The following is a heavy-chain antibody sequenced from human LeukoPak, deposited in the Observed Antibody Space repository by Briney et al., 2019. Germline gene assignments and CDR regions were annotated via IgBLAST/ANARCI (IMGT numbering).Heavy chain of an antibody. CDR3: ARGHFEPCDILTGYQGGPGYFDY. V-gene: IGHV1-46*01. D-gene: IGHD3-9*01. CDR1: GYTFTSYY. Sequence: ASVKVSCKASGYTFTSYYMHWVRQAPGQGLEWMGIINPSGGSTSYAQKFQGRVTMTRDTSTSTVYMELSSLRSEDTAVYYCARGHFEPCDILTGYQGGPGYFDYWGQGTLVTVSS. J-gene: IGHJ4*02. CDR2: INPSGGST.